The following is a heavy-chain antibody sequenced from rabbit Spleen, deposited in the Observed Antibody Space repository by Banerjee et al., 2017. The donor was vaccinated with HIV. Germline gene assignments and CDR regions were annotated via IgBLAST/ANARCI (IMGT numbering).Heavy chain of an antibody. J-gene: IGHJ4*01. Sequence: QSLEESGGDLVKPEGSLTLTCTASGFGFSSAYDMCWVRQAPGKGLEWIACIHGGSSGNTYYARWVNGRFTISKTSSTTVTLQMTSLTAADTATYFCARSGYASSGNYASYFNLWGPGTLVTVS. D-gene: IGHD1-1*01. CDR2: IHGGSSGNT. CDR1: GFGFSSAYD. CDR3: ARSGYASSGNYASYFNL. V-gene: IGHV1S40*01.